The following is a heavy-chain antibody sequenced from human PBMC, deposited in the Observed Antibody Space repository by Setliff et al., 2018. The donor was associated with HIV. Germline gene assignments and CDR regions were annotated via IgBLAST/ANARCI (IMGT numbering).Heavy chain of an antibody. J-gene: IGHJ3*02. Sequence: PSETLSLTCTVSGDSISTYCWIWIQQPPGKGLEWIGNIYTSGSTNYNPSLKSRVTISVDTSKNQFSLKLSSVTAADTAVYYCARHSDFRSEDAFDIWAQGTMVTVSS. CDR3: ARHSDFRSEDAFDI. CDR1: GDSISTYC. V-gene: IGHV4-4*09. CDR2: IYTSGST. D-gene: IGHD3-3*01.